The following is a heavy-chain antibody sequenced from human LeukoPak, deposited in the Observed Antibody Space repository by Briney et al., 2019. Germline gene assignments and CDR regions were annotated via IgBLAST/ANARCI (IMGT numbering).Heavy chain of an antibody. V-gene: IGHV1-2*02. D-gene: IGHD3-10*01. CDR1: GYIFTGYY. J-gene: IGHJ4*02. Sequence: EASVTVSCKTSGYIFTGYYMHWVRQAPGQGLEWMGWVNPNSGATKNAQSFQGRVTLTRDTSISTIYMELRSVTSDDTAVYYCAREGEFGDLLFDFWGQGTLVTVSS. CDR3: AREGEFGDLLFDF. CDR2: VNPNSGAT.